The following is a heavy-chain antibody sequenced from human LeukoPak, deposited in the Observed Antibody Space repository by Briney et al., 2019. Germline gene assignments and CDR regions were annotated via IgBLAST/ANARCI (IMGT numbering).Heavy chain of an antibody. Sequence: GGSLRLSCAASGFTFDNYAMHWVRQAPGKGLEWLSIISWNSGYIGYADSVKGRFTISRDSAKKSLDLQMNSLRAEDTAFYYCAKVRGTYSSGYFFDYWGQGTLVTVSS. CDR2: ISWNSGYI. CDR3: AKVRGTYSSGYFFDY. D-gene: IGHD6-19*01. CDR1: GFTFDNYA. V-gene: IGHV3-9*01. J-gene: IGHJ4*02.